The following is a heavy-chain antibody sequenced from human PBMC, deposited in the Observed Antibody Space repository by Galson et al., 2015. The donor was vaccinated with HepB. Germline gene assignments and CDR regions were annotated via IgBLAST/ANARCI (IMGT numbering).Heavy chain of an antibody. J-gene: IGHJ6*02. CDR1: GFTFNSYS. CDR3: ARDSYGFGGYNYFYGMDV. D-gene: IGHD5-18*01. CDR2: ITSRSSTI. Sequence: SLRLSCAASGFTFNSYSVNWVRQAPGKGLEWVSYITSRSSTIYYADSVKGRFTISRDNAKSSLFLQMNSLRVGDTAVYYCARDSYGFGGYNYFYGMDVWGQGTTVTVSS. V-gene: IGHV3-48*04.